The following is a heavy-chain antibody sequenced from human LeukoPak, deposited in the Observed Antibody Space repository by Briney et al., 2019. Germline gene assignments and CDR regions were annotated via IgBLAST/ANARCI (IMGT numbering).Heavy chain of an antibody. CDR3: ARVALAIDY. J-gene: IGHJ4*02. CDR2: IYYSGST. V-gene: IGHV4-61*05. CDR1: GGSISSSSYY. Sequence: SETLSLTCTVSGGSISSSSYYWGWIRQPPGKGLEWIGYIYYSGSTNYNPSLKSRVTISVDTSKNQFSLKLSSVTAADTAVYYCARVALAIDYWGRGTLVTVSS. D-gene: IGHD1-26*01.